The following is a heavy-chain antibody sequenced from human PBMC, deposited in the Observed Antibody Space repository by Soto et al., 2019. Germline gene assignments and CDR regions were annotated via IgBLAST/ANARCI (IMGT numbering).Heavy chain of an antibody. D-gene: IGHD3-22*01. CDR1: GDTFSSYA. Sequence: SVKVSCKASGDTFSSYAISWVRQAPGQGLEWMGGIIPIFGTANYAQKFQGRVTITADESTSTAYMELSSLRSEDTAVYYCARVQMYYYDSSGYSGGYYFDYWGQGTLVTVS. CDR3: ARVQMYYYDSSGYSGGYYFDY. CDR2: IIPIFGTA. J-gene: IGHJ4*02. V-gene: IGHV1-69*13.